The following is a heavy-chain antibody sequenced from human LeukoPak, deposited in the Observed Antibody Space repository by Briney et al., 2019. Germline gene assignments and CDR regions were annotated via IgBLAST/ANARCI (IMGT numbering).Heavy chain of an antibody. J-gene: IGHJ4*02. Sequence: GGSLRLSCAASGFTFSSYEMNWVRQAPGKGLEWVSYISSSGSTIYYADSVKGRFTISRDNAKNSLYLQMYSLRAEDTAVYYCARGSAAGSTYWGQGTLVTVSS. CDR3: ARGSAAGSTY. D-gene: IGHD6-13*01. CDR1: GFTFSSYE. CDR2: ISSSGSTI. V-gene: IGHV3-48*03.